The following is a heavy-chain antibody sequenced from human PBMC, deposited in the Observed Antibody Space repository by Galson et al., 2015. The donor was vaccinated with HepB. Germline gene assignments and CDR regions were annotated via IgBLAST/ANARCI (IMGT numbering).Heavy chain of an antibody. CDR3: AKTIIFDGLTRGHAFDI. D-gene: IGHD3-10*01. CDR2: ISGSGGST. J-gene: IGHJ3*02. CDR1: GFTFSSYA. Sequence: SLRLSCAASGFTFSSYAMSWVRQAPGKGLEWVSAISGSGGSTYYADSVKGRFTISRDNSKNTLYLQMNSLRAEDTAVYYCAKTIIFDGLTRGHAFDIWGQGTMVTVSS. V-gene: IGHV3-23*01.